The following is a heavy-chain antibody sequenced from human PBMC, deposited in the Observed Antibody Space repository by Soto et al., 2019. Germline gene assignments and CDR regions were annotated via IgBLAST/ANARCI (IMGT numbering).Heavy chain of an antibody. V-gene: IGHV3-30*18. CDR3: AKDRGSMTTVTPSGMDV. D-gene: IGHD4-17*01. Sequence: QVQLVESGGGVVQPGRSLRLSCAASGFTFSSYGMHWVRQAPGKGLEWVAVISYDGSNKYYADSVKGRFTISRDNSKHTLYLQMNSLRGEDTAVYYCAKDRGSMTTVTPSGMDVWGQGTTVTVSS. J-gene: IGHJ6*02. CDR2: ISYDGSNK. CDR1: GFTFSSYG.